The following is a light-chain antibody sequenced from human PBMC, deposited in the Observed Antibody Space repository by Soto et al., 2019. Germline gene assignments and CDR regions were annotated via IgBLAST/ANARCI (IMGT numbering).Light chain of an antibody. V-gene: IGKV3-20*01. Sequence: EIVLTQSPGTLSLSPGERATLSCRASQSVSSSYSAWYQQKPGQAPRLLIYGASSRATGIPYRFSGRGSGTDFTVTIPRLEPEDFAMYYCQHYGSSPYTFGQGNKLQIK. J-gene: IGKJ2*01. CDR1: QSVSSSY. CDR2: GAS. CDR3: QHYGSSPYT.